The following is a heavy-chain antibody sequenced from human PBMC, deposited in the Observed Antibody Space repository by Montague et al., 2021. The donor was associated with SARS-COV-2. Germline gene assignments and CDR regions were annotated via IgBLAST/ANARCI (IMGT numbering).Heavy chain of an antibody. CDR3: ARGIECSF. CDR1: GFTFRDSA. D-gene: IGHD2-15*01. J-gene: IGHJ4*02. V-gene: IGHV3-23*01. Sequence: SLRLSCAASGFTFRDSAMNWVRQAPGKGLEWVSLISYNGGSTYYADSVKGRFTISRDNSNNTLYLQMNSLRAEDTAIYYCARGIECSFWGQGTLVTVSS. CDR2: ISYNGGST.